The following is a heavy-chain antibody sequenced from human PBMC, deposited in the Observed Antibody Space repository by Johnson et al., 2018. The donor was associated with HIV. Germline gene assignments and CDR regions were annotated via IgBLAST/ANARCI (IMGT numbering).Heavy chain of an antibody. CDR1: GFTFSSYA. Sequence: QVQLVESGGGLVQPGGSLRVSCAASGFTFSSYAIHWVRQAPAKGLEWVAVISYDGSDKYYADSVKGRFTISRDNSKNTLYQQMNSLRAEDTAVYYCARAGVVDSYGSWKGVDIWGQGTLVTVSS. D-gene: IGHD3-10*01. CDR2: ISYDGSDK. V-gene: IGHV3-30*04. J-gene: IGHJ3*02. CDR3: ARAGVVDSYGSWKGVDI.